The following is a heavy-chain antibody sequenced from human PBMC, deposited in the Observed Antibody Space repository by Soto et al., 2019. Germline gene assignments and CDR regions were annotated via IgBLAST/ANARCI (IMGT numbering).Heavy chain of an antibody. CDR1: GYSFTSYW. CDR2: IYPGDSDT. D-gene: IGHD3-3*01. J-gene: IGHJ4*02. V-gene: IGHV5-51*01. CDR3: ASQGGDFWSGYSGYFDY. Sequence: PGESLKISCKGSGYSFTSYWIGWVRQMPGKGLEWMGIIYPGDSDTRYSPSFQGQVTIPADKSISTAYLQWSSLKASDTAMYYCASQGGDFWSGYSGYFDYWGQGTLVTVSS.